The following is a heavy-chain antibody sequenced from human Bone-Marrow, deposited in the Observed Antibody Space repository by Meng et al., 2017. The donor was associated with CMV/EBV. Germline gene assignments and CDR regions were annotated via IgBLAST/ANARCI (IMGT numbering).Heavy chain of an antibody. CDR2: ISGSGSNI. CDR3: ARDGLDYYYGMDV. J-gene: IGHJ6*02. D-gene: IGHD2-2*03. V-gene: IGHV3-21*01. Sequence: GGSLRLSCAASGFTFSSYAMSWVRQAPGKGLEWVSAISGSGSNIYYADSVKGRFTISRDNAKNSLYLQMYSLRAEDTAVYYCARDGLDYYYGMDVWGQGTTVTVSS. CDR1: GFTFSSYA.